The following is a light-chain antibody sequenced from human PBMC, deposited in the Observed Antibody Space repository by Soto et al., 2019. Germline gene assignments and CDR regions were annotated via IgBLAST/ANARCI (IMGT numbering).Light chain of an antibody. CDR3: QQSYSHPRT. CDR2: DAS. Sequence: DIQMTQSPSTLSAFVGDRVTITCRASQSIGRWLAWYQQKPGKAPKLLIYDASSLESGVPSRFSGSGSGTDFTLTISTLQPEDFATYYCQQSYSHPRTFGQGTKVDI. V-gene: IGKV1-5*01. CDR1: QSIGRW. J-gene: IGKJ1*01.